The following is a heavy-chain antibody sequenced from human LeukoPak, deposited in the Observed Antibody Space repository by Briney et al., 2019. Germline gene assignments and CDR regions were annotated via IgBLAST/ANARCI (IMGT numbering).Heavy chain of an antibody. CDR2: IGAGGTFT. J-gene: IGHJ4*02. CDR3: AKDLEYTTYGYYYDY. V-gene: IGHV3-23*01. Sequence: PGGSLTLACTPSGFIFTSDAVRWVRQAPGKGLEWVSGIGAGGTFTYYADSVKGRFTIFRDKSKNTLYLQMNSLRPEDAAIHYCAKDLEYTTYGYYYDYWGQGTLVTVSS. CDR1: GFIFTSDA. D-gene: IGHD4-17*01.